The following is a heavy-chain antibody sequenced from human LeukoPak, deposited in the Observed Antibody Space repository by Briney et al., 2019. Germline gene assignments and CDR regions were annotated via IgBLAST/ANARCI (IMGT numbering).Heavy chain of an antibody. D-gene: IGHD1-26*01. CDR2: IKQDGSEK. CDR3: ARDRVGWFDY. Sequence: GGSLRLSCAASGFTFISYWMSWVRQAPGKGLEWVANIKQDGSEKYYVDSVKGRFTISRDNAKNSLYLQMNSLRAEDTAVYYCARDRVGWFDYWGQGTLVTVSS. CDR1: GFTFISYW. V-gene: IGHV3-7*01. J-gene: IGHJ4*02.